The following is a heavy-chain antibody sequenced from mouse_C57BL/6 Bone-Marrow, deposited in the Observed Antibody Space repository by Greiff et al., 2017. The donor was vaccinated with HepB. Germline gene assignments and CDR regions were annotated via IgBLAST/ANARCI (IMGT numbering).Heavy chain of an antibody. Sequence: VQLQQSGAELAKPGASVKLSCTASGYTFTSYWMHWVKQRPGQGLEWIGYINPSSGYTKYNQKFKDKATLTADKSSSTAYMQLSSLTYEDSAVYNCARERIITKDGFAYWGQGTLVTVSA. D-gene: IGHD1-1*01. J-gene: IGHJ3*01. CDR2: INPSSGYT. CDR1: GYTFTSYW. CDR3: ARERIITKDGFAY. V-gene: IGHV1-7*01.